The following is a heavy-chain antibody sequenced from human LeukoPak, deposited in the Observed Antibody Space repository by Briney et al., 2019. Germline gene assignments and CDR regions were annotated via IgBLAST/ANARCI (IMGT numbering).Heavy chain of an antibody. CDR3: ARLYYDSRGYRSGWFDP. D-gene: IGHD3-22*01. J-gene: IGHJ5*02. V-gene: IGHV4-59*08. CDR1: GDSISGYY. CDR2: IYYSGST. Sequence: SETLSLTCTVSGDSISGYYWSWIRQPPGKGLEWIGYIYYSGSTNYNPSLKSRVTISVDTSKNQFSLKLSSVTAADTAVYYCARLYYDSRGYRSGWFDPWGQGTLVTVSS.